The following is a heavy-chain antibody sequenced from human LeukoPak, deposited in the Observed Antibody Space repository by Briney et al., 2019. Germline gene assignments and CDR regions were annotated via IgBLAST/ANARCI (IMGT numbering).Heavy chain of an antibody. CDR2: INPNSGGT. D-gene: IGHD3-9*01. V-gene: IGHV1-2*02. Sequence: ASVKVSCKASGYTFTGYYMHWVRQAPGQGLEWMGWINPNSGGTNYAQKFQGGVTMTRDTSISTAYMELSRLRSDDTAVYYCARSIRRYFDWLLRGDAFDIWGQGTMVTVSS. J-gene: IGHJ3*02. CDR3: ARSIRRYFDWLLRGDAFDI. CDR1: GYTFTGYY.